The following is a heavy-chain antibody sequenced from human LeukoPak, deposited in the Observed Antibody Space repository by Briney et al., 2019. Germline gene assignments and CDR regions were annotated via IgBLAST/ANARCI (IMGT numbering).Heavy chain of an antibody. CDR2: ISSTGGTT. CDR1: GITFSSYG. CDR3: ARGVCGGVCYYSY. Sequence: GGTLRLSCAASGITFSSYGMSWVRQAPGEGLEWVSSISSTGGTTYYADSVEGRFNISRDKSKNTLYLQMNSLRAEHTAVYYCARGVCGGVCYYSYWGQGTLVTVSS. V-gene: IGHV3-23*01. D-gene: IGHD2-21*02. J-gene: IGHJ4*02.